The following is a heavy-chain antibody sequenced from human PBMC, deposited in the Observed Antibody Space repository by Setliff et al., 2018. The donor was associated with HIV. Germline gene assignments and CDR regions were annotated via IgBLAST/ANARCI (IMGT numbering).Heavy chain of an antibody. CDR2: INHSGST. D-gene: IGHD3-10*01. J-gene: IGHJ4*02. CDR3: ARPALGIGGGSRFDN. CDR1: GGSFSGYY. Sequence: PSETLSLTCAVYGGSFSGYYWSWLRQPPGKGLEWIGEINHSGSTNYNPSLKSRVTISVDTSKNQFSLKLSSVTAADTAVYYCARPALGIGGGSRFDNWGQGTRVTVSS. V-gene: IGHV4-34*01.